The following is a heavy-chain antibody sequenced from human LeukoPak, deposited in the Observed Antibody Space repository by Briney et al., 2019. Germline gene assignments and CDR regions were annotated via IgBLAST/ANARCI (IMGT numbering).Heavy chain of an antibody. D-gene: IGHD3-16*01. CDR3: ARIEGDNSLDY. V-gene: IGHV4-59*01. J-gene: IGHJ4*02. Sequence: SETLSLTCTVSGGSISDYYWTWIRQPPGKGLEWIAYIHSSGSTNYNPSLKSRVIISVDTSRSQLSLKLSFVTAADTAVYYCARIEGDNSLDYWGQGTLVTVSS. CDR1: GGSISDYY. CDR2: IHSSGST.